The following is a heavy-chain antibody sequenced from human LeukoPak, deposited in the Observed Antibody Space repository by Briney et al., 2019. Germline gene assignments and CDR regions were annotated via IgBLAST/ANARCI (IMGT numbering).Heavy chain of an antibody. D-gene: IGHD2-2*01. Sequence: GGSLRLSCAASGFTFDDYAMHWVRQAPGKGLEWVAVISYDGSSEYYADSVKGRFTISRDNSKNTLYLHMNSLRAEDTAVYYCAKDIDHCTSHCRAFDYWGQGTLVTVSS. J-gene: IGHJ4*02. CDR3: AKDIDHCTSHCRAFDY. CDR1: GFTFDDYA. V-gene: IGHV3-30*18. CDR2: ISYDGSSE.